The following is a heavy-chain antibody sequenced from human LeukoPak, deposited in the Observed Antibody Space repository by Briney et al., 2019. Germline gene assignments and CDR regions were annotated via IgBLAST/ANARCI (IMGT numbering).Heavy chain of an antibody. D-gene: IGHD3-10*01. V-gene: IGHV4-61*02. CDR1: GGSISSGTYY. J-gene: IGHJ6*03. CDR2: IYTSGST. CDR3: ARDRDTIYYYYYMDV. Sequence: PSQTLSLTCTVSGGSISSGTYYWSWIRHPAGKGLEWIGRIYTSGSTNYNPSLKSRVTISVDTSKNQFSLKLSSVTAADTAVYYCARDRDTIYYYYYMDVWGKGTTVTVSS.